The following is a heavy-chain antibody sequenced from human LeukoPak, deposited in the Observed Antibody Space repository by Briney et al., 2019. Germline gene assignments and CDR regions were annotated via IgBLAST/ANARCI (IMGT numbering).Heavy chain of an antibody. CDR3: ARGQAALWFGEL. Sequence: PSETLSLTCTVSGGSVSSGSDYWSWIRQPPGKGLVWIGHISYSGSTNYNPSLKSRVTISLDTSKNQLSLKLSSVTTADTAVYYCARGQAALWFGELWGQGTLVTVSS. J-gene: IGHJ4*02. D-gene: IGHD3-10*01. CDR2: ISYSGST. CDR1: GGSVSSGSDY. V-gene: IGHV4-61*01.